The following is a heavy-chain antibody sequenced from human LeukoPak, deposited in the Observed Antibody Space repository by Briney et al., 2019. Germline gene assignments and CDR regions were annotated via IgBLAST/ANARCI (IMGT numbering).Heavy chain of an antibody. Sequence: ASVKVSCKASGYTFTSYAISWVRQAPGQGLEWMGRIIPIIGTANYAQKFQGRVTITTDESTSTAYMELSSLRSEDTAVYYCARESPIGGFDYWGQGTLVTVSS. D-gene: IGHD2-15*01. CDR1: GYTFTSYA. CDR2: IIPIIGTA. J-gene: IGHJ4*02. V-gene: IGHV1-69*05. CDR3: ARESPIGGFDY.